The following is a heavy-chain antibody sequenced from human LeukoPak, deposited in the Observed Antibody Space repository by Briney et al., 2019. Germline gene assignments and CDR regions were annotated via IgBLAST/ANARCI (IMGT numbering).Heavy chain of an antibody. V-gene: IGHV3-23*01. CDR2: ISGSGGST. CDR1: GFTFSSYA. CDR3: AKDRSKSGEYGYPTPVFDY. D-gene: IGHD5-18*01. Sequence: GGSLRLSCAASGFTFSSYAMSWVRQAPGKGLEWVSAISGSGGSTYYADSVKGRFTISRDNSKNTLYLQMNSLRAEDTAVYYCAKDRSKSGEYGYPTPVFDYWGQGTLVTVSS. J-gene: IGHJ4*02.